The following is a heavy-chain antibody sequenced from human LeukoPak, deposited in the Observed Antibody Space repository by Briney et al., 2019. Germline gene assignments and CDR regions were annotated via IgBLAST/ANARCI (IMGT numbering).Heavy chain of an antibody. V-gene: IGHV4-59*01. J-gene: IGHJ3*02. CDR3: ARGSTITNWYSSSPDAFDI. Sequence: SETLSLTCTVSGGSISSYYWSWIRHPPGKGLEWIGYIYYSGSTNYNPSLKSRVTISVDTSKNQFSLKLSSVTAADTAVYYCARGSTITNWYSSSPDAFDIWGQGTMVTVSS. D-gene: IGHD6-6*01. CDR2: IYYSGST. CDR1: GGSISSYY.